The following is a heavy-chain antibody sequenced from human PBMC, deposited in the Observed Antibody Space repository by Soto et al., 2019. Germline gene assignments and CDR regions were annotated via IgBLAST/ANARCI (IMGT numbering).Heavy chain of an antibody. J-gene: IGHJ4*02. CDR3: AGPGPFDS. CDR2: IRNKANNYAT. CDR1: GFTFAGSA. D-gene: IGHD1-1*01. Sequence: DVQMVESGGGLVQPGGSLKLSYATTGFTFAGSAIHWVRQAPGKGLEWIGRIRNKANNYATAYPASVAGRFTISRDDSKTTAYLEMNSLKTEDTAMYYCAGPGPFDSWGQGTLVTVSS. V-gene: IGHV3-73*01.